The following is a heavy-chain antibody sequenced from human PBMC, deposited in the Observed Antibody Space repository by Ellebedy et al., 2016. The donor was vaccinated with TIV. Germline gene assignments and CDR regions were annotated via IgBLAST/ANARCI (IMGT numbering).Heavy chain of an antibody. V-gene: IGHV4-4*02. CDR3: ARQYYYDSSGYSFDY. CDR2: IYHTGGT. D-gene: IGHD3-22*01. J-gene: IGHJ4*02. Sequence: MPGGSLRLSCGVSGGSIRSTHWWSWVRQPPGKGLEWIGEIYHTGGTNYNPSLKSRVTISVDTSKNQFSLKLSSVTAADTAVYYCARQYYYDSSGYSFDYWGQGTLVTVSS. CDR1: GGSIRSTHW.